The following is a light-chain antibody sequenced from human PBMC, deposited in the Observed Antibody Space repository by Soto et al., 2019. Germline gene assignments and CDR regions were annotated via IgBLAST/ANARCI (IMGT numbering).Light chain of an antibody. CDR2: DAS. Sequence: EILMTQSPGTLSLSTGERATLSCRTSQALSSSLLAWYQQKPGQAPRLVIFDASSRANGVPARFGCSGSGTDFTLTINSLEPEDFAVYYCQQRNVWPPITFGQGTRLEIK. CDR1: QALSSSL. CDR3: QQRNVWPPIT. V-gene: IGKV3D-20*02. J-gene: IGKJ5*01.